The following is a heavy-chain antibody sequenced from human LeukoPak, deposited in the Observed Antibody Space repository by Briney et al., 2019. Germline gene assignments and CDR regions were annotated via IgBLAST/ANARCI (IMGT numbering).Heavy chain of an antibody. CDR3: AKDIWYYYDSSGYIDY. CDR1: GFTFSSYA. J-gene: IGHJ4*02. CDR2: ISWNSGSI. D-gene: IGHD3-22*01. Sequence: GGSLRLSCAASGFTFSSYAMHWVRQAPGKGLEWVSGISWNSGSIGYADSVKGRFTIPRDNAKNSLYLQMNSLRAEDTALYYCAKDIWYYYDSSGYIDYWGQGTLVTVSS. V-gene: IGHV3-9*01.